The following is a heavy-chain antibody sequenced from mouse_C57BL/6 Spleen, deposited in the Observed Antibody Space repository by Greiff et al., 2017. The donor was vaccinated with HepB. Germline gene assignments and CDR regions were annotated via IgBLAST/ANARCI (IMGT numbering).Heavy chain of an antibody. D-gene: IGHD2-4*01. J-gene: IGHJ1*03. CDR1: GFTFSSYA. CDR3: AREADYYGEFDV. Sequence: EVQRVESGGGLVKPGGSLKLSCAASGFTFSSYAMSWVRQTPEKRLEWVATISDGGSYTYYPDNVKGRFTISRDNAKNNLYLQMSHLKSEDTAMYYCAREADYYGEFDVWGTGTTVTVSS. V-gene: IGHV5-4*01. CDR2: ISDGGSYT.